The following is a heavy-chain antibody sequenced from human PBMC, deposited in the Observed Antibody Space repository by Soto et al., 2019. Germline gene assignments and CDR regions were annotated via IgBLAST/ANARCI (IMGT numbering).Heavy chain of an antibody. CDR2: ISYDGSNK. Sequence: GGSLRLSCAASGFTVSSYGMHCVRQAPGKGLEWVAVISYDGSNKYYADSVKGRFTISRDNSKNTLYLQMNSLRAEDTAVYYCAKDSICQQLAYYCYVLSFRAQRTTVPGSS. J-gene: IGHJ6*02. CDR1: GFTVSSYG. CDR3: AKDSICQQLAYYCYVLSF. V-gene: IGHV3-30*18. D-gene: IGHD6-13*01.